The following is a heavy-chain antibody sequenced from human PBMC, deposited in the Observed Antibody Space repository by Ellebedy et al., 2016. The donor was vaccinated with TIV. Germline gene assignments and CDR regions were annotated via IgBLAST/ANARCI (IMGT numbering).Heavy chain of an antibody. CDR1: GGSISSYSW. Sequence: MPSETLSHTCAVSGGSISSYSWWSWVRQPPGKGLEWIGEIFHSGITIYNPSLKSRVTISVDKSNNQFSLNLSSVTAADTAVYYCAKTGETRFDYWGQGTLVTVSS. D-gene: IGHD2-21*01. CDR3: AKTGETRFDY. V-gene: IGHV4-4*02. CDR2: IFHSGIT. J-gene: IGHJ4*02.